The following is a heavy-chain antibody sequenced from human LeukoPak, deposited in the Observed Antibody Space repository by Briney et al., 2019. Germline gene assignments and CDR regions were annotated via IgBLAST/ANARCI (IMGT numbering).Heavy chain of an antibody. V-gene: IGHV4-59*01. CDR2: IYYSGST. D-gene: IGHD3-22*01. CDR3: ARGGNYYRLRNWFDP. CDR1: GGSSSSYY. Sequence: PSETLSPTGTVSGGSSSSYYWSWIRQPPGKGLEWIGYIYYSGSTNYNPSLKSRVTISVDTSKNQFSLKLSSVTAADTAVYYCARGGNYYRLRNWFDPWGQGTLVTVSS. J-gene: IGHJ5*02.